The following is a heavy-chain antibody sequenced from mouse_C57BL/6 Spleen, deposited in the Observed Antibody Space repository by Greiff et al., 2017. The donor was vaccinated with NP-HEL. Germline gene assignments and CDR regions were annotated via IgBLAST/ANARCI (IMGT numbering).Heavy chain of an antibody. CDR3: ARRYYGSSYYFDY. Sequence: EVQLQQPGPELVKPGASVKIPCKASGYTFTDYNMDWVKQSHGKSLEWIGDINPNNGGTIYNQKFKGKATLTVDKSSSTAYMELRSLTSEDTAVYYCARRYYGSSYYFDYWGQGTTLTVSS. J-gene: IGHJ2*01. CDR2: INPNNGGT. V-gene: IGHV1-18*01. D-gene: IGHD1-1*01. CDR1: GYTFTDYN.